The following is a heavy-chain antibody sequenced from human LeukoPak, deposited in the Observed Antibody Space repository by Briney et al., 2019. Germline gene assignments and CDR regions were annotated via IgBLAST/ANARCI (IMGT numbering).Heavy chain of an antibody. CDR2: VSTDGTP. CDR3: AKLGAGGYYSYMDV. D-gene: IGHD3-16*01. V-gene: IGHV3-23*01. J-gene: IGHJ6*03. CDR1: GFTFGNYA. Sequence: GGSLRLSCAVSGFTFGNYAMAWVRQAPGKGLESVSSVSTDGTPYYADSVKGRFTISRDNSKNTLHLQMNSLRAEDTAAYYCAKLGAGGYYSYMDVWGKGTTVIVSS.